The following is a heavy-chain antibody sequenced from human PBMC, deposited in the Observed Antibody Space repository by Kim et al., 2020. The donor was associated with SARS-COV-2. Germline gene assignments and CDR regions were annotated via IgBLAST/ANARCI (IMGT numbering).Heavy chain of an antibody. J-gene: IGHJ4*01. CDR3: AREEGAYAMD. Sequence: GGSLRLSCEVLGFSVRNNYMTWVRQAPGKGLEWVSTITTGGYTYSADSVKGRFTVSRDSSQTTLYLQMDRLRGEDTAVFYCAREEGAYAMDWGHGALVTV. D-gene: IGHD5-12*01. CDR2: ITTGGYT. V-gene: IGHV3-53*01. CDR1: GFSVRNNY.